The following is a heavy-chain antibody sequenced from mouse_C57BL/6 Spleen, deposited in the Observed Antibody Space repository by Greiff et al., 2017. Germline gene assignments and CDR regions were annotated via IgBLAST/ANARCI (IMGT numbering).Heavy chain of an antibody. CDR3: TRENDGYQGYFDY. D-gene: IGHD2-3*01. J-gene: IGHJ2*01. CDR1: GYTFTSYW. V-gene: IGHV1-5*01. Sequence: VHVKQSGTVLARPGASVKMSCKTSGYTFTSYWMHWVKQRPGQGLEWIGAIYPGNSDTSYNQKFKGKAKLTAVTSASTAYMELSSLTNEDSAVXYCTRENDGYQGYFDYWGQGTTLTVSS. CDR2: IYPGNSDT.